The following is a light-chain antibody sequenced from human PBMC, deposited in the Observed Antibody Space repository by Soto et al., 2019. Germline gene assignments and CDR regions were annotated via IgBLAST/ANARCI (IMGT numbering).Light chain of an antibody. CDR1: QSISSH. CDR2: AAS. V-gene: IGKV1-39*01. CDR3: QQSYNTPRT. Sequence: DIQMTQSPSSLSASVGDRVTITCRASQSISSHVNWYQQKPGKAPKLLIYAASSFPSGAPSRFSGSGSGTDYTLTISSLQPEDFATYCCQQSYNTPRTVGQGTKLEIK. J-gene: IGKJ2*01.